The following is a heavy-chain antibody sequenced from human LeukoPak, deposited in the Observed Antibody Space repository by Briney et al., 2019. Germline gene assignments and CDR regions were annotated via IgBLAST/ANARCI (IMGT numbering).Heavy chain of an antibody. D-gene: IGHD5-12*01. Sequence: ASVKVSCKASGYTFNGYYIHWVRQAPGQGLEWMGWINPNSGGTNYAQKFQGRVTMTRDTSISTAYMELRSLKSDDTAVYYCARESNGGYGFDYWGQGTLVTIAS. CDR1: GYTFNGYY. J-gene: IGHJ4*02. CDR3: ARESNGGYGFDY. V-gene: IGHV1-2*02. CDR2: INPNSGGT.